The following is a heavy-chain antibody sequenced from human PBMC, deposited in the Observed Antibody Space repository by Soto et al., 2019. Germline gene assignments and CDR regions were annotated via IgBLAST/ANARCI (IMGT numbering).Heavy chain of an antibody. CDR3: ARVDGGSVARPTRLDP. D-gene: IGHD2-21*01. CDR1: AFPLSSYA. V-gene: IGHV3-23*01. CDR2: TACGAGLT. J-gene: IGHJ5*02. Sequence: PXGSLRIPCPASAFPLSSYAINRFRLAAGKRLAWASATACGAGLTYYADSVKGRFSVSSDNPGNTLYLQLNSLRPEDTAVYYCARVDGGSVARPTRLDPWGQGTLVTVCS.